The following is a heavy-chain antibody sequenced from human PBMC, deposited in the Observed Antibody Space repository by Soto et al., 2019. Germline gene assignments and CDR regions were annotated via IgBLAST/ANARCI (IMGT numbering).Heavy chain of an antibody. D-gene: IGHD1-26*01. CDR1: GGTFSSYT. CDR3: ARGIVAYLYYYYYMSV. Sequence: QVQLVQSGAEVKKPGSSVKVSCKASGGTFSSYTISWVRQAPGQGLEWMGRIIPILGIANYAQKFHGRVTITADKSTSTAYMELSSLRSEDTAVYYCARGIVAYLYYYYYMSVCGNGTTVTVSS. V-gene: IGHV1-69*02. CDR2: IIPILGIA. J-gene: IGHJ6*03.